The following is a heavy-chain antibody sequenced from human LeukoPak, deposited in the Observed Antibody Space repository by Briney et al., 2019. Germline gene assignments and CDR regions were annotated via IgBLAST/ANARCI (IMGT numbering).Heavy chain of an antibody. CDR1: GFSISSGYY. V-gene: IGHV4-38-2*01. CDR2: IYHSGST. J-gene: IGHJ4*02. Sequence: KPSETLSLTCAVSGFSISSGYYWGWIRQPPGKGLEWIGSIYHSGSTYYNPSLKSRVTISVDASKNQFSLKLTSVTAADTAVYYCARYYYDSSGLDWGQGTLVTLSS. D-gene: IGHD3-22*01. CDR3: ARYYYDSSGLD.